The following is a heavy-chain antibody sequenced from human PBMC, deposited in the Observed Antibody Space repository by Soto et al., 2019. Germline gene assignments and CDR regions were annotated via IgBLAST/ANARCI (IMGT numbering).Heavy chain of an antibody. D-gene: IGHD5-18*01. J-gene: IGHJ3*02. CDR2: ISGSGGST. CDR3: AKDRDTAMVTRRVLPFDI. CDR1: GFTFSSYA. Sequence: GGSLRLSCAASGFTFSSYAMSWVRQAPGKGLEWVSAISGSGGSTYYADSVKGRFTISRDNSKNTLYLQMNSLRAEDTAVYYCAKDRDTAMVTRRVLPFDIWGQGTMVTVSS. V-gene: IGHV3-23*01.